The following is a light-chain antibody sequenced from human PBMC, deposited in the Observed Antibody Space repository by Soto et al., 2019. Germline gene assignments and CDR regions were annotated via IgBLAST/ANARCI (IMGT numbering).Light chain of an antibody. J-gene: IGLJ1*01. CDR1: KSDIGVYDL. Sequence: QSALTQPPSASGSPGQSVTISCTGTKSDIGVYDLDPWYQHHPAKAPRLIIYEVVQRPSGVPDRFSGSKSGNTASLTVSGLQAADEADYFCKSYAGSNTYVFGSGTKVTVL. CDR2: EVV. V-gene: IGLV2-8*01. CDR3: KSYAGSNTYV.